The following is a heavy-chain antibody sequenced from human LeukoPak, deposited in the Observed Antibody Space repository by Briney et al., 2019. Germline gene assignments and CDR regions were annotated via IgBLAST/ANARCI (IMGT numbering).Heavy chain of an antibody. V-gene: IGHV4-34*01. CDR1: GGSFSGYY. Sequence: PSETLSLTCAVYGGSFSGYYWSWIRQPPGKGLEWIGEINHSGSTNYSPSLKSRVTISVDTSKNQFSLKLSSVTAADTAVYYCVSSSSLGDFDYWGQGTLVTVSS. CDR3: VSSSSLGDFDY. J-gene: IGHJ4*02. D-gene: IGHD6-6*01. CDR2: INHSGST.